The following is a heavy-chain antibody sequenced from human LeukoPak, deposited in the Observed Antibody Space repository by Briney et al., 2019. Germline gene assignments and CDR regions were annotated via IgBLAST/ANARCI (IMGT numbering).Heavy chain of an antibody. D-gene: IGHD3-9*01. Sequence: SETLSLTCTVSGGSISSYYWSWIRQPPGKGLEWIGYIYYSGSTNYNPSLKSRVTISVDTSKNQFSLKLSSVTAADTAVYYCARHYYDILTGSHLDYWGQGTLVTVSS. CDR2: IYYSGST. CDR3: ARHYYDILTGSHLDY. CDR1: GGSISSYY. J-gene: IGHJ4*02. V-gene: IGHV4-59*08.